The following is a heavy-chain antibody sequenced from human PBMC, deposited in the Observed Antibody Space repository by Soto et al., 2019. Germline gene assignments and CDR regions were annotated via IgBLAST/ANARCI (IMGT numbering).Heavy chain of an antibody. J-gene: IGHJ6*02. CDR3: ARRGYCSGGSCYQEDYGMDV. CDR1: GYSFTSYW. D-gene: IGHD2-15*01. V-gene: IGHV5-51*01. CDR2: IYPGDSDT. Sequence: PGESLKISCKGSGYSFTSYWTGWVRQMPGKGLEWMGIIYPGDSDTRYSPSFQGQVTISADKSISTAYLQWSSLKASDTAMYYCARRGYCSGGSCYQEDYGMDVWGQGTTVTVS.